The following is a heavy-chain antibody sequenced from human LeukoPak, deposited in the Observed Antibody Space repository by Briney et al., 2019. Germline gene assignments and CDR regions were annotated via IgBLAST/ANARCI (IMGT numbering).Heavy chain of an antibody. V-gene: IGHV1-69*04. CDR1: GGTFSSYA. CDR3: ARGRRWTNAGCSSGLDNWFDP. CDR2: IIPILGIA. J-gene: IGHJ5*02. D-gene: IGHD6-19*01. Sequence: GSSVKVSCKASGGTFSSYAISWVRQAPGQGLEWMGRIIPILGIANYAQKFQGRVTITADKSTSTAYMELSSLRSEDTAVYYCARGRRWTNAGCSSGLDNWFDPWGQGTLVTVPS.